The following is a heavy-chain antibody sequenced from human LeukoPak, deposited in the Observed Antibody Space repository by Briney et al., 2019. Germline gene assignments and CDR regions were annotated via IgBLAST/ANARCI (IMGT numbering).Heavy chain of an antibody. V-gene: IGHV4-39*01. CDR2: IYYSGIT. CDR1: GGSISGSSYY. D-gene: IGHD3-10*01. J-gene: IGHJ4*02. Sequence: SETLSLTCTVSGGSISGSSYYWAWLRQPPGKGLEWVASIYYSGITYYNPSLKSRVTISVDTSKNQFSLETSSVTAADTAVYYCARLLVGRFRGHHGYYFDDWGQGTLVAVSS. CDR3: ARLLVGRFRGHHGYYFDD.